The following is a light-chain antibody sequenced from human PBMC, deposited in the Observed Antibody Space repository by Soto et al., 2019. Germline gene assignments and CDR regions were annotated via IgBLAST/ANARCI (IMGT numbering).Light chain of an antibody. Sequence: SVLTQPPSASGSPGQSVTISCTGTSSDVGGYNYVSWFQQHPGKAPKLMIYEVTKRPSGVPDRFSGSKSGNTASLTVSGLQAEDEADYYCSSYAGSTFYVFGTGTKV. V-gene: IGLV2-8*01. J-gene: IGLJ1*01. CDR1: SSDVGGYNY. CDR2: EVT. CDR3: SSYAGSTFYV.